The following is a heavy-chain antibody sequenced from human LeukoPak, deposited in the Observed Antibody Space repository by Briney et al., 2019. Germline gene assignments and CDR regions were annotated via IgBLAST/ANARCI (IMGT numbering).Heavy chain of an antibody. J-gene: IGHJ3*02. Sequence: SETLSLTCTVSGGSINNYYWSWIRQPPGKGLEWIGYISYSGSTNYNPSLKSRVTISIDTSKNQFSLRLSSVTAADTAVYYCARSTVLGDVFDIWGQGTMATVSS. CDR3: ARSTVLGDVFDI. CDR1: GGSINNYY. CDR2: ISYSGST. D-gene: IGHD3-16*01. V-gene: IGHV4-59*08.